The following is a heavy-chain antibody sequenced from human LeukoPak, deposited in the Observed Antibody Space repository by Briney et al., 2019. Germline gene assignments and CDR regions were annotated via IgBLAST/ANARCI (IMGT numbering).Heavy chain of an antibody. Sequence: GGSLRLSCAASGFTFSSYEMNWVRQAPGKGLEWVSYISSSGSTIYYADSVKGRFTISRDNAKNSLYLQMNSLRAEDTALYYCARAKRGHYMDVWGKGTTVTVSS. V-gene: IGHV3-48*03. CDR1: GFTFSSYE. J-gene: IGHJ6*03. CDR2: ISSSGSTI. D-gene: IGHD3-10*01. CDR3: ARAKRGHYMDV.